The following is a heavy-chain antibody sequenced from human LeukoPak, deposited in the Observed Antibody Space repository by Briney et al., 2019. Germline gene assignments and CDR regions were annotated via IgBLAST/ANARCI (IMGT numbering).Heavy chain of an antibody. CDR2: IRFGSDMM. D-gene: IGHD3-22*01. CDR3: GRVSRAVGYHYVEF. CDR1: GFTFSTYS. Sequence: GGSLRLSCAASGFTFSTYSVNWVRQAPGKALEWISYIRFGSDMMSYADSVKGRFTISRDDAQSSLHLQMNSLRADDTAVYYCGRVSRAVGYHYVEFWGQGTLVTVSS. J-gene: IGHJ4*02. V-gene: IGHV3-48*04.